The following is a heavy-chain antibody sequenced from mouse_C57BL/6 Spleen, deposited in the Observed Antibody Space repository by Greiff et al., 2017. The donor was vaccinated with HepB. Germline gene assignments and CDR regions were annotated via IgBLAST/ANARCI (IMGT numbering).Heavy chain of an antibody. CDR2: IDPENGDT. Sequence: VQLKQSGAELVRPGASVKLSCTASGFNIKDDYMHWVKQRPEQGLEWIGWIDPENGDTEYASKFQGKATITADTSANTAYLQLSSLTSEDTAVYYWTTDYSNPFAYWGQGTLVTVSA. J-gene: IGHJ3*01. CDR3: TTDYSNPFAY. D-gene: IGHD2-5*01. CDR1: GFNIKDDY. V-gene: IGHV14-4*01.